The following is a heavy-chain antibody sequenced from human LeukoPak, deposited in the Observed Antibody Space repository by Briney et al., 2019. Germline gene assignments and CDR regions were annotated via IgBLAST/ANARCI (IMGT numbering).Heavy chain of an antibody. CDR2: IIPSLGIA. CDR3: ARDGAGFDYDFWSGYYRSAFDI. D-gene: IGHD3-3*01. Sequence: SSVKVSCKAYGVTCSSYAISWVRQAPGQGLELIGTIIPSLGIANYAQKFPGRVTIPADKSTSTAYTELSSLRSEDTAVYYCARDGAGFDYDFWSGYYRSAFDIWGQGTMVTVSS. CDR1: GVTCSSYA. V-gene: IGHV1-69*04. J-gene: IGHJ3*02.